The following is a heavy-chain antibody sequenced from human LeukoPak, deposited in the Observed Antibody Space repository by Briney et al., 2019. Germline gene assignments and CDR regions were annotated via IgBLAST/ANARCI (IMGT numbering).Heavy chain of an antibody. J-gene: IGHJ4*02. Sequence: PGGSLRLSCAASGFTFSSYWMSWVRQAPGKGLEWVANIKQDGSEKYYVDSVKGRFTISRDNAKNSLYLQMNSLRAEDTAVYYCARDGIRFWYYFDYWGQRTLVTVSS. D-gene: IGHD3-3*01. CDR1: GFTFSSYW. CDR3: ARDGIRFWYYFDY. CDR2: IKQDGSEK. V-gene: IGHV3-7*01.